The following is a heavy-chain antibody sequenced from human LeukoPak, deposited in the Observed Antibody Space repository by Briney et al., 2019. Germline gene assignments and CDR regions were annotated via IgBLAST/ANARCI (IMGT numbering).Heavy chain of an antibody. Sequence: PSETLSLTCTVSGGSIGSYYWSWIRQPAGKGLEWIGRIYTSGSTNYNPSLKSRVTMSVDTSKNQFSLKLSSVTAADTAVYYCARDRCSGGSCYYDYWGQGTLVTVSS. J-gene: IGHJ4*02. V-gene: IGHV4-4*07. D-gene: IGHD2-15*01. CDR3: ARDRCSGGSCYYDY. CDR1: GGSIGSYY. CDR2: IYTSGST.